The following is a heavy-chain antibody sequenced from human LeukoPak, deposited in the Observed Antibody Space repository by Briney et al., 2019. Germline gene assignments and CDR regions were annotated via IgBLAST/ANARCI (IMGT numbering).Heavy chain of an antibody. D-gene: IGHD6-13*01. CDR2: VYYSGST. J-gene: IGHJ6*02. V-gene: IGHV4-59*08. Sequence: SETLSLTCTVSGGSISSYYWSWIRQPPGKGLEWIGYVYYSGSTNYNPSLKSRVTISVDTSKNQFSLKLSSVTAADTAVHYCARHGYSRRTYYYGMDVWGQGTTVTVSS. CDR1: GGSISSYY. CDR3: ARHGYSRRTYYYGMDV.